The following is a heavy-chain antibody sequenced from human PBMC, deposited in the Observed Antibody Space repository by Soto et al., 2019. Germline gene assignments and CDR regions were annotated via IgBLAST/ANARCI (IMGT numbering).Heavy chain of an antibody. D-gene: IGHD1-1*01. CDR2: IIPIFGTT. J-gene: IGHJ6*02. CDR3: ARGIVTGSEYNYHYYGMDV. CDR1: GGTFNSYA. V-gene: IGHV1-69*13. Sequence: ASVKVSCKASGGTFNSYAIDWVRQAPGQGLEWMGGIIPIFGTTNYPQKLQGRVKLTADESTRTAYMELSTLRSEDTAVYYCARGIVTGSEYNYHYYGMDVWGQGTTVTVSS.